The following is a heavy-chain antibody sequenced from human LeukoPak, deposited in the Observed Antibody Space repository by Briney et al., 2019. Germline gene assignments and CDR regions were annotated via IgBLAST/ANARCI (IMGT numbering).Heavy chain of an antibody. CDR1: GYTFTSYY. Sequence: GASVKVSCKASGYTFTSYYMHWVRQAPGQGLEWMGIINPSGGSTSYAQKFQGRVTMTRDTSTSTAYMELSSLRTEDTALYYCAKDIWGYDYGNFDYWGQGTLVTVSS. CDR3: AKDIWGYDYGNFDY. CDR2: INPSGGST. D-gene: IGHD5-18*01. J-gene: IGHJ4*02. V-gene: IGHV1-46*01.